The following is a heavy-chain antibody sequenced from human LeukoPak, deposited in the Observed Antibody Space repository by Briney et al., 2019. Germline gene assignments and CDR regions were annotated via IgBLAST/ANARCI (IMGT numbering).Heavy chain of an antibody. V-gene: IGHV4-38-2*02. CDR1: YYSISSGYY. D-gene: IGHD2-8*01. CDR3: ARGDYCTNGVCQEDLPYNWFDP. CDR2: IYHTGIT. Sequence: PSETLSLTCTVAYYSISSGYYWGWIRQPPGKGLEWIGNIYHTGITYYNPSLRSRVTISVDTSKDEFSLKVSSVTAADTAVYYCARGDYCTNGVCQEDLPYNWFDPWGQGTLVTVSS. J-gene: IGHJ5*02.